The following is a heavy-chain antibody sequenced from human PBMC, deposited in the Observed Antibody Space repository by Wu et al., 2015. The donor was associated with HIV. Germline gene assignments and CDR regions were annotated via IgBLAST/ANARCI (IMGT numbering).Heavy chain of an antibody. CDR3: VRVGYHYDIGGSYGEYFQH. Sequence: QVRLVQSGPEVKKPGASVTVSCEASGYTFINYDVIWVRQASGQGLEWMGRMKPITGNSQSAQKFEGRVNMTRTSSARTAYMELTNLKSDDTAIYYCVRVGYHYDIGGSYGEYFQHWGQGTPVTISA. V-gene: IGHV1-8*02. CDR1: GYTFINYD. D-gene: IGHD3-9*01. CDR2: MKPITGNS. J-gene: IGHJ1*01.